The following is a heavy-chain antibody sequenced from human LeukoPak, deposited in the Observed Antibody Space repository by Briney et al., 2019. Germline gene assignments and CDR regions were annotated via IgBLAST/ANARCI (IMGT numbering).Heavy chain of an antibody. J-gene: IGHJ4*02. Sequence: PSQTLSLTCTVSGGPISSGSYYWSWIRQPAGKGLEWIGRIYTSGSTNYNPSLKSRVTISVDTSKNQFSLKLSSVTAADTAVYYCARDPRAAAGTGFDYWGQGTLVTVSS. CDR1: GGPISSGSYY. CDR2: IYTSGST. D-gene: IGHD6-13*01. CDR3: ARDPRAAAGTGFDY. V-gene: IGHV4-61*02.